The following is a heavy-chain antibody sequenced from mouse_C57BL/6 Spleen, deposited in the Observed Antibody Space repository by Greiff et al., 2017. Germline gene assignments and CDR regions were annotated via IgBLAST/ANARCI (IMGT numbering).Heavy chain of an antibody. J-gene: IGHJ3*01. CDR3: ARGGSSYSWFAY. V-gene: IGHV1-69*01. CDR2: IDPSDSYT. Sequence: VQLQQPGAELVMPGASVKLSCKASGYTFTSYWMHWVKQRPGQGLEWIGEIDPSDSYTNYNQKFKGKSTLTVDKSSSTAYMQLSSLTSEDSAVYYCARGGSSYSWFAYWGQGTLVTVSA. D-gene: IGHD1-1*01. CDR1: GYTFTSYW.